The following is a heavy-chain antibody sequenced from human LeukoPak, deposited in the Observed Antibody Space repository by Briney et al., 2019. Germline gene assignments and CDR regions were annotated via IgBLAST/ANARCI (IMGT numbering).Heavy chain of an antibody. CDR2: ISSSSSYI. CDR3: ARDSDSNLFADDYYYYGMDV. Sequence: PGGSLRLPCAASGFTFSSYSMNWVRQAPGKRLEWVSSISSSSSYIYYADSVKGRFTISRDNAKNSLYLQMNSLRAEDTAVYYCARDSDSNLFADDYYYYGMDVWGQGTTVTVSS. V-gene: IGHV3-21*01. CDR1: GFTFSSYS. J-gene: IGHJ6*02. D-gene: IGHD3-10*02.